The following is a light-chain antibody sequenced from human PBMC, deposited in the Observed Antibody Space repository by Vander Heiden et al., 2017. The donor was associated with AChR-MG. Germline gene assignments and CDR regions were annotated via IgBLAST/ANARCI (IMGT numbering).Light chain of an antibody. Sequence: SYVLTQSPSVSVAPGKTARMTCGGNNIGTKGVHWYQQRPGQAPVLVIYDDTDRHSEIPERFSASNSGNTATLTSSRVEAGDEADYYCQVWESGSDLPLFGGGTKLNVL. J-gene: IGLJ2*01. CDR3: QVWESGSDLPL. CDR2: DDT. V-gene: IGLV3-21*03. CDR1: NIGTKG.